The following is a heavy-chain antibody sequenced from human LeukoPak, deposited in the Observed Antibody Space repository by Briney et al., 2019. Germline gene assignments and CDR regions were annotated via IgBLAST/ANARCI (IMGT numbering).Heavy chain of an antibody. V-gene: IGHV3-30*03. J-gene: IGHJ4*02. CDR1: GFTFSSYS. CDR2: ISYDGSNK. CDR3: ARMWAVAGNRIGDY. D-gene: IGHD6-19*01. Sequence: PGGSLRLSCAASGFTFSSYSMNWVRQAPGKGLEWVAVISYDGSNKYYADSVKGRFTISRDNSKNTLYLQMNSLRAEDTAVYYCARMWAVAGNRIGDYWGQGTLVTVSS.